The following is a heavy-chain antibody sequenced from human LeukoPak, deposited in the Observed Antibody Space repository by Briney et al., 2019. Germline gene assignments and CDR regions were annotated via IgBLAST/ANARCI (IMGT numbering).Heavy chain of an antibody. Sequence: PGGSLRLSCAASGFAFSTYSMNWVCQAPGKGLGWVSSVSRSSRFIFYADSVQGRFTISRDDAKDSLFLQMNSLRAEDTAVYYCARVSDAFDYFFDSWGQGTLVTVSS. CDR2: VSRSSRFI. D-gene: IGHD5-12*01. CDR1: GFAFSTYS. V-gene: IGHV3-21*01. CDR3: ARVSDAFDYFFDS. J-gene: IGHJ4*02.